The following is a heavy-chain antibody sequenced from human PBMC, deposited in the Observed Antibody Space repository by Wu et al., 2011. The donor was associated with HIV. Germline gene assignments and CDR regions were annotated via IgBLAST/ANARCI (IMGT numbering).Heavy chain of an antibody. CDR1: GGTFRNYA. Sequence: QVQLVQSGAEVKKPGSSVRVSCKTSGGTFRNYAISWVRQAPGQGLEWMGGIIPIFVTANYAQKFQGRVTITADTSTSTAYMDLSSLTSEDTAVYYCATDPTILGEGWGQGTRVTVSS. V-gene: IGHV1-69*14. CDR3: ATDPTILGEG. J-gene: IGHJ1*01. CDR2: IIPIFVTA. D-gene: IGHD5-24*01.